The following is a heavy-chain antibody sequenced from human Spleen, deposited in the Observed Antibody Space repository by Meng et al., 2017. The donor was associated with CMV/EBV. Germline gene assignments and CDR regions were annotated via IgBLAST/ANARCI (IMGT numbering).Heavy chain of an antibody. J-gene: IGHJ6*02. CDR3: ARGSQKATFYYYGLDV. Sequence: GESLKISCASSGFTFSSYWMHWVRQAPGKGLVWVPNSDGSNTNYADSVKGRFTVSRDNAKNSLHLQMNSLRAEDTAIYYCARGSQKATFYYYGLDVWGQGTTVTVSS. V-gene: IGHV3-74*01. CDR1: GFTFSSYW. D-gene: IGHD5-24*01. CDR2: NSDGSNT.